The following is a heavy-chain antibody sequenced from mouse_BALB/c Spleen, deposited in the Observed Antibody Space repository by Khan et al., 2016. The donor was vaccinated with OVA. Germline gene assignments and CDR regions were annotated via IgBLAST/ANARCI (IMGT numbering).Heavy chain of an antibody. D-gene: IGHD4-1*01. J-gene: IGHJ2*01. CDR3: APAGTGDYVDY. V-gene: IGHV14-3*02. CDR1: GFNIKDTH. CDR2: IDPANDNS. Sequence: MQLEESGAELVKPGASVKLSCTASGFNIKDTHMHWVKQRPEQGLEWIGRIDPANDNSKYDPRFQGKATITADTSSNTAYLHLSSLTSGDTAVYYGAPAGTGDYVDYWGQGTTLTVSS.